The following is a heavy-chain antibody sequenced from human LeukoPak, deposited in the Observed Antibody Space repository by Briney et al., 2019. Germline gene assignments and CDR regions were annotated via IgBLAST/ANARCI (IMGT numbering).Heavy chain of an antibody. D-gene: IGHD6-6*01. CDR3: ARDAYSRSSIFDY. Sequence: ASVKVSCKTSGYTFTNYGISWVRQAPGQGLEWMGWISGYSGDTNYAQTLQGRVTMTTDTSTTTAYMELRSLTSDDTAVYYCARDAYSRSSIFDYWGQGALVTVSS. J-gene: IGHJ4*02. CDR1: GYTFTNYG. V-gene: IGHV1-18*01. CDR2: ISGYSGDT.